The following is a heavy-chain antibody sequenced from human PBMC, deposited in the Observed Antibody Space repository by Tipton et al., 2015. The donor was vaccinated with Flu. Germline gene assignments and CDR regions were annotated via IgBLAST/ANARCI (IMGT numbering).Heavy chain of an antibody. Sequence: TLSLTCTVSGGSITRGSYYYNWIRQAAGKGLEWIGHIYYIGSTNYNPSLKSRVTISVDTSENQFSLKLSSVTAADTAVYYCARMEWTVTTPRYFDLWGRGTLVTVSS. CDR3: ARMEWTVTTPRYFDL. CDR1: GGSITRGSYY. D-gene: IGHD4-17*01. J-gene: IGHJ2*01. CDR2: IYYIGST. V-gene: IGHV4-61*09.